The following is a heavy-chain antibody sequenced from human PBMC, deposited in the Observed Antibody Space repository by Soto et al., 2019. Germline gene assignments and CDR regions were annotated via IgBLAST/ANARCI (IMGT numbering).Heavy chain of an antibody. CDR3: ARAALRRANYLFDY. V-gene: IGHV3-30-3*01. J-gene: IGHJ4*02. D-gene: IGHD4-4*01. CDR2: ISYDGSNK. CDR1: GFTFSSYA. Sequence: AGGSLRLSCAASGFTFSSYAMHWVRQAPGKGLEWVAVISYDGSNKYYADSVKGRFTISRDNSKNTLYLQMNSLRAEDTAVYYCARAALRRANYLFDYWGQGTLVTVSS.